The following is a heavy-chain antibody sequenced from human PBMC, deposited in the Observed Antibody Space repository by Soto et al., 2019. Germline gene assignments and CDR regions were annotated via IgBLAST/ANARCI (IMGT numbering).Heavy chain of an antibody. V-gene: IGHV3-48*03. D-gene: IGHD3-10*01. J-gene: IGHJ6*02. Sequence: EVQLVESGGGLVQPGGSLRLSCAASGFTFSSYEMNWVRQAPGKGLEWVSYISSSGSTIYYADSVKGRFTISRDNAENSLYLQMNSLRAEDTAIYYCARWGASMVRGNYYYGMDVWGQGTTVTVSS. CDR1: GFTFSSYE. CDR2: ISSSGSTI. CDR3: ARWGASMVRGNYYYGMDV.